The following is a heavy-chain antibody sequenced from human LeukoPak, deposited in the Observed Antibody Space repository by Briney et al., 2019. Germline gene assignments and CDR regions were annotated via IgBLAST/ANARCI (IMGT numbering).Heavy chain of an antibody. Sequence: GGSLRLSCAASGFPFSISWMHWFRQVPGKGLMWVSRITTDETTTYADSVRGRFTISRDNAKNTVYLQMNSLRVEDTAVYYCAKDWFATTDYWGQGILVNVSS. D-gene: IGHD1/OR15-1a*01. CDR2: ITTDETT. J-gene: IGHJ4*02. V-gene: IGHV3-74*01. CDR1: GFPFSISW. CDR3: AKDWFATTDY.